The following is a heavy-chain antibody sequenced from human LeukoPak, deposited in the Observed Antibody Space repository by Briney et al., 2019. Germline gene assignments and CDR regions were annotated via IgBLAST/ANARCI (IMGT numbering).Heavy chain of an antibody. CDR2: ISGSGGST. CDR1: GFTFSSYA. V-gene: IGHV3-23*01. D-gene: IGHD3-16*01. CDR3: AKVSYDYVWGSPPGYFDY. J-gene: IGHJ4*02. Sequence: PGGSLRLSCAASGFTFSSYAMSWVRQAPGKGLEWVSAISGSGGSTYYADSVKGRFTISRDNSKNTLYLQMNSLRAEDTAVHYCAKVSYDYVWGSPPGYFDYWGQGTLVTVSS.